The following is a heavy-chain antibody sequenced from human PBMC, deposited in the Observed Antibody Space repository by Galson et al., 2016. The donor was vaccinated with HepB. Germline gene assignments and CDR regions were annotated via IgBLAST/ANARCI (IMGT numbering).Heavy chain of an antibody. J-gene: IGHJ4*02. V-gene: IGHV3-23*01. Sequence: SLRLSCAASGFIFSSYAMSWVRQAPGKGLEWVSGLSGSDGSTYYADSVTGRFTTSRDNSKNTLYLQMNSLRAEDTAVYYCAKDWGVATTTHFDYWGQGILVIVSS. CDR3: AKDWGVATTTHFDY. CDR1: GFIFSSYA. CDR2: LSGSDGST. D-gene: IGHD5-12*01.